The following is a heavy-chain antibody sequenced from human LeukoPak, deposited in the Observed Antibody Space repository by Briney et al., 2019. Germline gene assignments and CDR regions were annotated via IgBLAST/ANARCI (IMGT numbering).Heavy chain of an antibody. Sequence: GGPLRVSCAATRLTFSSDALSWLRQAPAKTSDCVSGISTSGGATYYADSVEGRFTISRDNSKNTLYLHMNSLRAEDTAIYYCAKGLSSTGAFDIWGQGTMVIVSS. V-gene: IGHV3-23*01. J-gene: IGHJ3*02. D-gene: IGHD6-13*01. CDR3: AKGLSSTGAFDI. CDR1: RLTFSSDA. CDR2: ISTSGGAT.